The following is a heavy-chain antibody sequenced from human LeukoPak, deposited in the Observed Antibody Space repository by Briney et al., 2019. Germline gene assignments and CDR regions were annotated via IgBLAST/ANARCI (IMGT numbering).Heavy chain of an antibody. D-gene: IGHD1-1*01. CDR1: GGSISSSSYY. J-gene: IGHJ3*02. CDR2: IYYSGST. CDR3: ARAGAGWAGTTRAFDI. Sequence: SETLSLTCTVSGGSISSSSYYWGWIRQPPGKGLEWIGSIYYSGSTYYNPSLKSRVTISVDTSKNQFSLKLSSVTAADTAVYYCARAGAGWAGTTRAFDIWGQGTMVTVSS. V-gene: IGHV4-39*07.